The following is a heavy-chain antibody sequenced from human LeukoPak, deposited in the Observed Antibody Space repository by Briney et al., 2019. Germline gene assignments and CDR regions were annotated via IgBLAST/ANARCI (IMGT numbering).Heavy chain of an antibody. Sequence: GGSLRLSCEASGFTFTNAWMSWVRQAPGKGLEWVGRIKSKTDGGTTDYAAPVKGRFTISRDDSKNTLYLQMNSLKTEDTALYYCAKDGSGDYEDYWGQGTLVTVSS. CDR1: GFTFTNAW. CDR3: AKDGSGDYEDY. J-gene: IGHJ4*02. CDR2: IKSKTDGGTT. D-gene: IGHD4-17*01. V-gene: IGHV3-15*01.